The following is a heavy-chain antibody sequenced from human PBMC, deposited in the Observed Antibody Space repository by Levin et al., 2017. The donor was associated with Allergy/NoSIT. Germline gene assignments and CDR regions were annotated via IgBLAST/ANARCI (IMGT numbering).Heavy chain of an antibody. J-gene: IGHJ3*02. V-gene: IGHV4-59*01. D-gene: IGHD3-10*01. CDR3: AREILWFGELLSSRAFDS. CDR2: IYYSGST. Sequence: SETLSLTCTVSGGSISSYYWSWIRQPPGKGLEWIGYIYYSGSTNYNPSLKSRVTISVDTSKNQFSLKLSSVTAADTAVYYCAREILWFGELLSSRAFDSWGQGTMVTVSS. CDR1: GGSISSYY.